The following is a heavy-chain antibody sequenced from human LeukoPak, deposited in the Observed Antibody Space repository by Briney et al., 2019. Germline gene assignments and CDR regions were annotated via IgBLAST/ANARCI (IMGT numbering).Heavy chain of an antibody. J-gene: IGHJ4*02. V-gene: IGHV1-18*04. CDR3: ARAYYYDSSGSPDY. Sequence: ASVKVSCKASGDTFTSYYMHWVRQAPGQGLEWMGWISAYNGNTNYAQKLQGRVTMTTDTSTSTAYMELRSLRSDDTAVYYCARAYYYDSSGSPDYWGQGTLVTVSS. CDR1: GDTFTSYY. CDR2: ISAYNGNT. D-gene: IGHD3-22*01.